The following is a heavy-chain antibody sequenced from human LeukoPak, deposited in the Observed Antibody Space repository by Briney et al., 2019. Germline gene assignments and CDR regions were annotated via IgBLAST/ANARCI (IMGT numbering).Heavy chain of an antibody. V-gene: IGHV3-53*01. D-gene: IGHD3-10*01. J-gene: IGHJ4*02. CDR1: GFAVSSNY. CDR2: IYSGGST. CDR3: ARVLGSVLDY. Sequence: GGSLRLSCAASGFAVSSNYMSWVRQAPGKGLEWVSIIYSGGSTYYADSVKGRFTISRDNSKNTLSLQLNSLRAEDTAVYYCARVLGSVLDYWGQGTLVIVSS.